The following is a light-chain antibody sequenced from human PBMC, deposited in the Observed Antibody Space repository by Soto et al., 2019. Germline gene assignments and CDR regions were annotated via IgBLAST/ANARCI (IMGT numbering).Light chain of an antibody. CDR2: GVS. J-gene: IGLJ2*01. V-gene: IGLV2-14*01. Sequence: QSALTQPASVSGSPGQSITISCTGTSRDVGGSNHVSWYQQHQGKSPKLMIYGVSNRPSGISNRVSGSKSANTASLTISGIQAEAEDDYYCSSYTGTTLVFGGGTKVTVL. CDR3: SSYTGTTLV. CDR1: SRDVGGSNH.